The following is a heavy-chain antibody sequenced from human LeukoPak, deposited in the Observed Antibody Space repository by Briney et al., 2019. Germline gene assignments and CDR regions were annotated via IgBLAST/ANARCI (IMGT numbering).Heavy chain of an antibody. CDR1: EYTFTDYY. Sequence: ASVKVSCKGSEYTFTDYYKHWVRQAPGQGLEWMGWINPSSGGTKYAQRFQGRVTMTRDTSISTAYLELNRLTSDDTAVYYCMRDWSKEASGSKNSFDYWGQGTLVTVSS. V-gene: IGHV1-2*02. CDR3: MRDWSKEASGSKNSFDY. D-gene: IGHD3-10*01. J-gene: IGHJ4*02. CDR2: INPSSGGT.